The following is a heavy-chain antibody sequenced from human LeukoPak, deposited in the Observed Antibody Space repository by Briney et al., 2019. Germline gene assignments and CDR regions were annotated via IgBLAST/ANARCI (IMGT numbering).Heavy chain of an antibody. CDR3: EKDLGGSGDYRPY. D-gene: IGHD2-21*02. Sequence: QSGGSLRLSCAASGSTFSSYSMNWVRQAPGKGLEWVSYISSSSSTIYYADSVEGRFTISRDNSKNTLYLQMNSLSAEDTAVYYCEKDLGGSGDYRPYWGQGSVVTVSS. CDR1: GSTFSSYS. J-gene: IGHJ4*02. CDR2: ISSSSSTI. V-gene: IGHV3-48*01.